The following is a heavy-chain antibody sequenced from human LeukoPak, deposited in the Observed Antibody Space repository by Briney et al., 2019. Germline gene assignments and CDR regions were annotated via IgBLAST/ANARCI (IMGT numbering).Heavy chain of an antibody. CDR1: GVSFNDYY. CDR2: INHSGYT. J-gene: IGHJ4*02. D-gene: IGHD4-17*01. V-gene: IGHV4-34*01. CDR3: TRMTTGHDY. Sequence: PSESLSLTCAVSGVSFNDYYWSWVRQTPGKGLEWIGEINHSGYTNDSPSLKSRVTLSIDTSRKQFSLNLRSVTVADTGIYYCTRMTTGHDYWGQGTLVTVSS.